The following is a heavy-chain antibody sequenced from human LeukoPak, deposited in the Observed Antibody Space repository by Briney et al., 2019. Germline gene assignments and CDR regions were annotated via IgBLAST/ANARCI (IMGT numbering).Heavy chain of an antibody. Sequence: PGGSLRLSCAASGFSFSTYSMNWVRQAPGKGLEWVSSISSSGNYMYYADSMKGRFTISRDNAKNSLYLQMNSLRAEDTAVYYCASLRGYSYGLDHWGQGTLVTVSS. D-gene: IGHD5-18*01. CDR2: ISSSGNYM. V-gene: IGHV3-21*01. J-gene: IGHJ4*02. CDR1: GFSFSTYS. CDR3: ASLRGYSYGLDH.